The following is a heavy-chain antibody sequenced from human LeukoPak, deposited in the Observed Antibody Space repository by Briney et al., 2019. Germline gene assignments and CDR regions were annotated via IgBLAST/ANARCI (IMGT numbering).Heavy chain of an antibody. CDR3: ARPTSYDFWSGYRMYYFDY. J-gene: IGHJ4*02. V-gene: IGHV1-18*01. CDR1: GYTFTSYG. Sequence: ASVKVSCKASGYTFTSYGISWVRQAPGQGLEWMGWISAYNGNTNYAQKLQGRVTMTTDTSTSTAYMELRSLRSDDTAVYYCARPTSYDFWSGYRMYYFDYWGQGTLVTVSS. D-gene: IGHD3-3*01. CDR2: ISAYNGNT.